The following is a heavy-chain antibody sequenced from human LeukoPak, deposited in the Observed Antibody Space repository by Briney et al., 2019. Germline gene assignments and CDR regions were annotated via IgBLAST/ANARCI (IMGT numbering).Heavy chain of an antibody. CDR2: ISSSSYI. CDR1: GFTFSSYS. Sequence: GGSLRLSCAASGFTFSSYSMNWVRQAPGKGLEWVSSISSSSYIYYADSVKGRFTISRDNAKNSLYLQMNSLRAEDTAVYYCAIDRSSGYYGLDFWGQGTLVTVSS. V-gene: IGHV3-21*01. CDR3: AIDRSSGYYGLDF. J-gene: IGHJ4*02. D-gene: IGHD3-22*01.